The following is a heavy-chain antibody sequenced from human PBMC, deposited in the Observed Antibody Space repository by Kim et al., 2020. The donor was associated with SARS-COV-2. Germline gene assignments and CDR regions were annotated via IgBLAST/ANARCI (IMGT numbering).Heavy chain of an antibody. Sequence: SVKVSCKASGGTFSSYAISWVRQAPGQGLEWMGRIIPILGIANYAQKFQGRVTITADKSTSTAYMELSSLRSEDTAVYYCARAVGLAEFGYWGQGTLVTVSS. CDR2: IIPILGIA. CDR3: ARAVGLAEFGY. D-gene: IGHD1-26*01. J-gene: IGHJ4*02. CDR1: GGTFSSYA. V-gene: IGHV1-69*04.